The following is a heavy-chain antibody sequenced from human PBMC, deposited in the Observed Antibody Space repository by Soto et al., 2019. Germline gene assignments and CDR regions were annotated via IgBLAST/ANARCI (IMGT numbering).Heavy chain of an antibody. Sequence: QVQLVQSGAEVKKPGASVTVSCKTSGYTFSNYGINWVRQAPGQGLEWMGWISGYNGNTNYAQTVQGIVTMTTDTSTGTVYMELRSLKSDDTAIYYCSRFIMVGGWFDPNYYHGMDVWGQGTTVTVSS. J-gene: IGHJ6*02. CDR1: GYTFSNYG. V-gene: IGHV1-18*01. CDR2: ISGYNGNT. D-gene: IGHD6-19*01. CDR3: SRFIMVGGWFDPNYYHGMDV.